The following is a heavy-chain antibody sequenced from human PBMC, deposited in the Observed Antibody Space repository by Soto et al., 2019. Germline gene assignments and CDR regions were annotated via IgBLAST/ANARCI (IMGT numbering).Heavy chain of an antibody. CDR2: INPSGGST. Sequence: ASVKVSCKASGYTFTSYYMHWVRQAPGQGLEWIGIINPSGGSTSYAQKFQGRVTMTRDTSTSTVYMELSSLRSEDTAVYYCARGPLSYYYYYGMDVWGQGTTVTVS. J-gene: IGHJ6*02. CDR3: ARGPLSYYYYYGMDV. V-gene: IGHV1-46*01. CDR1: GYTFTSYY.